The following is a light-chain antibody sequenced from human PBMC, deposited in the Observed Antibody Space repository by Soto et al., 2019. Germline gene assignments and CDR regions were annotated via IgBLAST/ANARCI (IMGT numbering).Light chain of an antibody. CDR1: QGISSY. Sequence: DIQLTQSPSFLSASVGDRVTITCRASQGISSYLAWYQQKPGKAPKLLIYAASTLQSGVPSRFSGSGSGTEFTLTISSLQPEDFATYYLWTFGQGTKVEIK. CDR2: AAS. J-gene: IGKJ1*01. CDR3: WT. V-gene: IGKV1-9*01.